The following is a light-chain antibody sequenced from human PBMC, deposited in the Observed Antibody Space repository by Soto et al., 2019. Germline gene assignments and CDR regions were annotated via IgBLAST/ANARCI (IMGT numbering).Light chain of an antibody. CDR3: QQHSHWPPWT. Sequence: EVVLTQSPATLSLSPGERATLSCRASQNVRTVLDWYQHKPGQAPRLLIYGASNRATGIPARFSGSGSGTDFTLTISSREPEDFAVYYCQQHSHWPPWTFGQGTRVEIQ. V-gene: IGKV3-11*01. J-gene: IGKJ1*01. CDR1: QNVRTV. CDR2: GAS.